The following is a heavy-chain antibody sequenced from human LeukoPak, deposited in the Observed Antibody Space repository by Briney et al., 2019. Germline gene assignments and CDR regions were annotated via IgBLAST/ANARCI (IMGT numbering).Heavy chain of an antibody. CDR1: GFTFSSYS. V-gene: IGHV3-21*01. Sequence: GGSLSLSCAASGFTFSSYSMNWVRQAPGKGLEWVSSISSSSYIYYADSVKGRFTISRDNAKNPLYLQMNSLRAEDTAVYYCARGRSYYYDSSGYYSWGQGTLVTVSS. CDR2: ISSSSYI. J-gene: IGHJ4*02. D-gene: IGHD3-22*01. CDR3: ARGRSYYYDSSGYYS.